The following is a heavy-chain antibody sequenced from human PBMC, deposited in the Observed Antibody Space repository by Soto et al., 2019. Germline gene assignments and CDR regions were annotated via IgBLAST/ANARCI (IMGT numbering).Heavy chain of an antibody. V-gene: IGHV1-46*01. D-gene: IGHD3-10*01. J-gene: IGHJ4*02. CDR2: INPSGGST. CDR1: GYTFTSCY. Sequence: ASVKVSCMASGYTFTSCYMHWVRQAPGQGLEWMGIINPSGGSTSYAQKFQGRVTMTRDTSTSTVYMELSSLRSEDTAVYYCARGPEYYGSGSQMFSFDYWGQGTLVTVSS. CDR3: ARGPEYYGSGSQMFSFDY.